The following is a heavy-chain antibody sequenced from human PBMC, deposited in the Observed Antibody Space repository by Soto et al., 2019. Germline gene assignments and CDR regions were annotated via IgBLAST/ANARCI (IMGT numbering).Heavy chain of an antibody. CDR3: ARVQYNWNYVVPWFDP. Sequence: SETLSLTCAVSGGSISSSNWWSWVRQPPGKGLEWIGEIYHSGSTNYNPSLKSRVTISVDKSKNQFSLKLSSVTAADTAVYYCARVQYNWNYVVPWFDPWGQGTLVTVSS. CDR1: GGSISSSNW. D-gene: IGHD1-7*01. J-gene: IGHJ5*02. V-gene: IGHV4-4*02. CDR2: IYHSGST.